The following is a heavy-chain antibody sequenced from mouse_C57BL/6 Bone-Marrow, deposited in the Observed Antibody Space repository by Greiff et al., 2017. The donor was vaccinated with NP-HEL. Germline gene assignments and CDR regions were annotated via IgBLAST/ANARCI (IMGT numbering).Heavy chain of an antibody. V-gene: IGHV1-81*01. CDR3: ARDDCWYFDV. Sequence: QVQLQQSGAELARPGASVKLSCKASGYTFTSYGISWVQQRPGQGLEWIGEIYPRSGNTYYNEKFKGKATLTADKSSSTAYMELRSLTSEDSAVYFCARDDCWYFDVWGTGTTVTVSS. D-gene: IGHD2-4*01. CDR1: GYTFTSYG. J-gene: IGHJ1*03. CDR2: IYPRSGNT.